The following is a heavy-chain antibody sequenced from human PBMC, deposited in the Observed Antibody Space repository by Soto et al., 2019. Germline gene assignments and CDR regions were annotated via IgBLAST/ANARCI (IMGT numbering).Heavy chain of an antibody. J-gene: IGHJ6*02. Sequence: KPSETLSLTCTVSGDSIGRGNKYWSWIRQAPGKGLEWIGYIFSSGTTYYNPSLKSRLTMSLDTSQNQFSLKLNSVTAADTAVYFCARVPSPFDFYYAMDVWGQGTTVTVS. CDR1: GDSIGRGNKY. CDR2: IFSSGTT. V-gene: IGHV4-30-4*02. CDR3: ARVPSPFDFYYAMDV. D-gene: IGHD3-16*01.